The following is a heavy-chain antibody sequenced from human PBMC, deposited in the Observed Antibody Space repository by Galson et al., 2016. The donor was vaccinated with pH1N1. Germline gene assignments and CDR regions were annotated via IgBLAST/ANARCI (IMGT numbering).Heavy chain of an antibody. Sequence: SLRLSCAASGLIFSDYWMSWVRQAPGKGLEWVAKINQDGSRKYYVDSMKGRSTITRDYDDNSLSLQMNSLRVEDTALYYCATEDYYTSLYWGQGILVTVSS. CDR2: INQDGSRK. V-gene: IGHV3-7*01. J-gene: IGHJ4*02. CDR1: GLIFSDYW. CDR3: ATEDYYTSLY. D-gene: IGHD1-26*01.